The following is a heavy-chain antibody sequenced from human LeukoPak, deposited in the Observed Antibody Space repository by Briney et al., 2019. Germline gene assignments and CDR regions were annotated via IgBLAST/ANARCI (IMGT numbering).Heavy chain of an antibody. D-gene: IGHD4-17*01. Sequence: GGSLRLSCTASGFTVSSNYMTWVRQAPGKGLEWVSVIYSSGSTYYADSVKGRFTISRDNSKNTLYLQMNSLRAEDTAVCYCARNIKNDYDATDDAFDIWGQGTVVTVSA. CDR3: ARNIKNDYDATDDAFDI. CDR1: GFTVSSNY. CDR2: IYSSGST. J-gene: IGHJ3*02. V-gene: IGHV3-66*01.